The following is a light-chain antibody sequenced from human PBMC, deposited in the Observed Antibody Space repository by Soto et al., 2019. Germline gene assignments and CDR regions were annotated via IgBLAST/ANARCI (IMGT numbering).Light chain of an antibody. CDR3: QQYNKSPLT. CDR1: QSLSSN. Sequence: EIVMTQSPATLSLSPGERATLSCRASQSLSSNLAWYQQKPGQAPRLLIYGASTRATGIPARFSGSGSGTEFTLTISSLQSEDFVLYYCQQYNKSPLTFGGGTKVDIK. CDR2: GAS. J-gene: IGKJ4*01. V-gene: IGKV3-15*01.